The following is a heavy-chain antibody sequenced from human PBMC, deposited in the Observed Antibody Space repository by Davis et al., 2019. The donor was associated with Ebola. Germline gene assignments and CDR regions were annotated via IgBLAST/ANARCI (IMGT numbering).Heavy chain of an antibody. Sequence: ASMKVSCKASGITFSSHVITWVRQAPGQGLEWMGWISGYTAHTYVTPSLEGRVTLSTDTSTRTVYMELRSLTSDDTAVYYCARGRRAAAGGMDYYYGMDVWGQGTPVTVSS. CDR1: GITFSSHV. D-gene: IGHD6-13*01. CDR2: ISGYTAHT. CDR3: ARGRRAAAGGMDYYYGMDV. V-gene: IGHV1-18*01. J-gene: IGHJ6*02.